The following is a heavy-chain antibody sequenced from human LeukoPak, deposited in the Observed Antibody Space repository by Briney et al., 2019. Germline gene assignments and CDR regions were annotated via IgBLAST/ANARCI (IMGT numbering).Heavy chain of an antibody. V-gene: IGHV4-59*12. CDR1: GGSISSYY. D-gene: IGHD3-3*01. CDR2: IYYSGST. CDR3: ARGYDFGAFDI. J-gene: IGHJ3*02. Sequence: SETLSLTCTVSGGSISSYYWSWIRQPPGKGLEWIGYIYYSGSTYYNPSLKSRVTISVDRSKNQFSLKLSSVTAADTAVYYCARGYDFGAFDIWGQGTMVTVSS.